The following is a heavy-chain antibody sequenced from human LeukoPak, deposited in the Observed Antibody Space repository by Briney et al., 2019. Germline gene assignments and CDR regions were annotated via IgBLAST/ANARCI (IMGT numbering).Heavy chain of an antibody. J-gene: IGHJ4*02. D-gene: IGHD6-13*01. CDR1: GFTFDDYA. CDR3: VKVTAAGFVDH. Sequence: GGSLRLSCAASGFTFDDYAMHWVRQAPGKGLEWVSGIGWNSGGIVYADSVKGRFTISRDNAKRSLYLQMNSLGAEDTALYYCVKVTAAGFVDHWGQGTLVTVSS. V-gene: IGHV3-9*01. CDR2: IGWNSGGI.